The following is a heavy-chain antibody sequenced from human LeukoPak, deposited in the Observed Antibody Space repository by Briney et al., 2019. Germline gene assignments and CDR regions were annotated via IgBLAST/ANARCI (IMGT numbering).Heavy chain of an antibody. Sequence: SETLPLTCTVSGGSISSYYWSWIRQPPGKGLEWIGYIYYSGSTNYNPSLKSRVTISVDTSKNQFSLKLSSVTAADTAVYYCAREVTSDYDFWSGYWNWFDPWGQGTLVTVSS. D-gene: IGHD3-3*01. CDR1: GGSISSYY. V-gene: IGHV4-59*01. J-gene: IGHJ5*02. CDR2: IYYSGST. CDR3: AREVTSDYDFWSGYWNWFDP.